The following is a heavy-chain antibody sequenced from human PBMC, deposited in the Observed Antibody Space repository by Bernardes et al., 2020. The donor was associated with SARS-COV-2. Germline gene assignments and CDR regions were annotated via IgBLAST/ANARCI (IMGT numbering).Heavy chain of an antibody. CDR2: INSDGSST. V-gene: IGHV3-74*01. CDR1: GFTFSSYW. J-gene: IGHJ6*03. D-gene: IGHD3-3*01. CDR3: ARESTIFVMSGWYYYMDV. Sequence: GGSLRLSCAASGFTFSSYWIHWVRQAPGKGLVWVSRINSDGSSTSYADSVKGRFTISRDNAKNTLYLQMNSLRAEDTAVYYCARESTIFVMSGWYYYMDVWGKGTTVTVSS.